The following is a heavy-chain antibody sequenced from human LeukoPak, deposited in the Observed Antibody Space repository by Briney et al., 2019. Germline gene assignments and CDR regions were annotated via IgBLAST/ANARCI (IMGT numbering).Heavy chain of an antibody. CDR1: GFTFSTYG. CDR3: AKAGSRGGYYYDSSDY. CDR2: IRYDGSNK. Sequence: GGSLRLSCATSGFTFSTYGMHWVRQAPGKGLEWVACIRYDGSNKYYADSVKGRFTISRDNSKNTVYLRMNSLRAEDTAVYYCAKAGSRGGYYYDSSDYWGRGTLVTVSS. J-gene: IGHJ4*02. D-gene: IGHD3-22*01. V-gene: IGHV3-30*02.